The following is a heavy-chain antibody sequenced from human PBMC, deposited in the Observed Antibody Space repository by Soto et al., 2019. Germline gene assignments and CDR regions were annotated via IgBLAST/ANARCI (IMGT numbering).Heavy chain of an antibody. CDR1: GDSVSSNTAS. D-gene: IGHD5-12*01. CDR3: AKGDNLGPKTGYAFDP. J-gene: IGHJ5*02. V-gene: IGHV6-1*01. Sequence: SQTLSLTCAISGDSVSSNTASWNWIRQSPSRGLEWLGRTYFRSNWYNDYAVSVKSRIIINPDTSNNQFSRQLNPVTPEDTAVYFCAKGDNLGPKTGYAFDPWGQGIMVTVSS. CDR2: TYFRSNWYN.